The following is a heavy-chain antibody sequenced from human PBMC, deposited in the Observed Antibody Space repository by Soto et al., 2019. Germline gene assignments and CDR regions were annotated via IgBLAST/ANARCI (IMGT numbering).Heavy chain of an antibody. D-gene: IGHD6-6*01. J-gene: IGHJ4*02. CDR1: GITFSNYD. CDR3: ARGPEYDC. CDR2: ISATSFTK. V-gene: IGHV3-23*01. Sequence: GGSLRLSCAASGITFSNYDMAWVRQAPGEGLEWVSGISATSFTKNYADSVKGRFTISRDNSKNTLYLQMNSLRAEDTAIYYCARGPEYDCWGQGTLVTVSS.